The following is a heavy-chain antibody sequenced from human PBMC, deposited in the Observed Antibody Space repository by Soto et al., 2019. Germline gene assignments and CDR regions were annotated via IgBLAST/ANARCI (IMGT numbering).Heavy chain of an antibody. Sequence: EVLLLESGGTLAQPGEALRLSCAASGFIFNDYARSWVRQAPGKGLEWVSGISGSGDTTNYAASVRGRFTISRDNSKGPLYLQMNTLRAEDTAVYHCARALSLGGDHWGRGTLVTVSS. CDR3: ARALSLGGDH. CDR1: GFIFNDYA. D-gene: IGHD3-16*01. J-gene: IGHJ4*02. CDR2: ISGSGDTT. V-gene: IGHV3-23*01.